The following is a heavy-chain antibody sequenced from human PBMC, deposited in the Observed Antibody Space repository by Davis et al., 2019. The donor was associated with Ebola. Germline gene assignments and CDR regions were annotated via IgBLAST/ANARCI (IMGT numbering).Heavy chain of an antibody. Sequence: SETLSLTCSVSGGSIRSSSYYWDWIRQPPGKGLEWIGSVYYGGGMYTTSMYYNASLKSRITISADSSKNQFSLNLNSVTVADTAVYYCVRHPVGLSDAFDLWGQGRLVAVSS. V-gene: IGHV4-39*01. CDR2: VYYGGGMYTTSM. CDR3: VRHPVGLSDAFDL. CDR1: GGSIRSSSYY. J-gene: IGHJ3*01. D-gene: IGHD1-26*01.